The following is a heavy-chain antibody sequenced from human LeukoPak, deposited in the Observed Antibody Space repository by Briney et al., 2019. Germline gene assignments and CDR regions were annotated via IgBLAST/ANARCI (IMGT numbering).Heavy chain of an antibody. CDR1: GYTFTGYN. Sequence: GASVKVSCKASGYTFTGYNTHWVRQAPGQRLEWMGWINPNNGGTIYAQKFRGRVTMTRDTSISTAYMELSSLRSDDTAVYYCARPLNDYTFDYWGQGTLVTVSS. D-gene: IGHD4-11*01. CDR3: ARPLNDYTFDY. V-gene: IGHV1-2*02. CDR2: INPNNGGT. J-gene: IGHJ4*02.